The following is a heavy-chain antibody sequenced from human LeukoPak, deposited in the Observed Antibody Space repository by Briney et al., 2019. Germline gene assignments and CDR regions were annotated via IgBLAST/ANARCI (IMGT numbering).Heavy chain of an antibody. CDR2: IIPIFGTA. CDR3: ARVGVYSYGRLDNFDY. V-gene: IGHV1-69*05. D-gene: IGHD5-18*01. J-gene: IGHJ4*02. Sequence: ASVKVSCKASGGTFSSYAISWVRQAPGQGLEWMGGIIPIFGTANYAQKFQGRVTITTDESTSTAYMELSSLRSEDTAVYYCARVGVYSYGRLDNFDYWGQGTLVTVSS. CDR1: GGTFSSYA.